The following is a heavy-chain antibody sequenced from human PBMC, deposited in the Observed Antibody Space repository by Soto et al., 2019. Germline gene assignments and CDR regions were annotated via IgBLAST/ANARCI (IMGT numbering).Heavy chain of an antibody. V-gene: IGHV4-59*01. CDR1: GASIRSYS. Sequence: SSETLSLTCIVSGASIRSYSWSWIRQAPGKGLEWIGNLYYSGGTDYSPSLKSRVTMSADTSKNQFSLKLNSVTAADTAVYYCATRPPGQWVGGFDDWSQGTLVTVSS. D-gene: IGHD6-19*01. J-gene: IGHJ4*02. CDR2: LYYSGGT. CDR3: ATRPPGQWVGGFDD.